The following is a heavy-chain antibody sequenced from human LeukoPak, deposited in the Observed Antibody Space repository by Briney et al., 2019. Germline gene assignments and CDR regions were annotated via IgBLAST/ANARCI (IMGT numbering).Heavy chain of an antibody. D-gene: IGHD2-15*01. J-gene: IGHJ4*02. CDR1: GFTFSDYG. CDR2: IYYDGSNK. V-gene: IGHV3-33*01. CDR3: ARDRATRYFDY. Sequence: GGSLRLSCAASGFTFSDYGMHWVRQAPGKGLEWVALIYYDGSNKYFADSVKGRFTISRDNSRNTLYLQMSSLRVEDTAVYYRARDRATRYFDYWGQGTLVTVSS.